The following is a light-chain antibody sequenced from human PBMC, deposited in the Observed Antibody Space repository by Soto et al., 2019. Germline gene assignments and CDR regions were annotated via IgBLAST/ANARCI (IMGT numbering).Light chain of an antibody. CDR2: EVS. Sequence: QSALTQPASVSGSPGQSITISCTGTSSDVGGYNYVSWYQQHPGKAPKLLIYEVSNRPSGVSNRFSGPNSGNTAALTISGLQAEDEADYCCRSYTSSSIDYVFGTGTTLTVL. CDR1: SSDVGGYNY. J-gene: IGLJ1*01. CDR3: RSYTSSSIDYV. V-gene: IGLV2-14*01.